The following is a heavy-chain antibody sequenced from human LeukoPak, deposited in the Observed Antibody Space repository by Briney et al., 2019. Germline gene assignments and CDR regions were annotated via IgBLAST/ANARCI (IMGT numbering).Heavy chain of an antibody. D-gene: IGHD4-17*01. J-gene: IGHJ5*02. Sequence: GASVKVSCKASGYTFTNYAISWVRQAPGQGLEWVARISGYNGNTDYAQKVKDRVTVTADTSTAYLEMRGLTSDDTAVYYCARDHGDFVGVRVGFDPWGQGTLVTVSS. CDR2: ISGYNGNT. CDR1: GYTFTNYA. V-gene: IGHV1-18*01. CDR3: ARDHGDFVGVRVGFDP.